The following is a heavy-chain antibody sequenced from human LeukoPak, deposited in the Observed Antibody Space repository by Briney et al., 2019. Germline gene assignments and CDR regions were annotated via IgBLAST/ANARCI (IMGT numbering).Heavy chain of an antibody. V-gene: IGHV3-23*01. CDR3: ARDRGGYGDYEPGY. J-gene: IGHJ4*02. Sequence: GGSLRLSCAASGFPLSSYAMSWVRQGPGKGLEWVAATSSSDPGTYHADSVRGRFTISRDNSKNTLYLQMNRLRVEDTAVYYCARDRGGYGDYEPGYWGQGTLVTVSS. CDR1: GFPLSSYA. D-gene: IGHD4-17*01. CDR2: TSSSDPGT.